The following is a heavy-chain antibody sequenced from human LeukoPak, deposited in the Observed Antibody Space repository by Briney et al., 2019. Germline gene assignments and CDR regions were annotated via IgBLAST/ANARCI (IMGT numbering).Heavy chain of an antibody. D-gene: IGHD3-22*01. CDR3: AKDGLYYDGSEHVYYFDS. V-gene: IGHV3-23*01. Sequence: PGGSLRLSCAASGFTFSRSAMTWVCQGPGTGLEFVASIIYSGGATYYADSVKGRFTISRDNSKNTLYLQMNSLRAEDTALYYCAKDGLYYDGSEHVYYFDSWGQGTLVTVSS. CDR1: GFTFSRSA. J-gene: IGHJ4*02. CDR2: IIYSGGAT.